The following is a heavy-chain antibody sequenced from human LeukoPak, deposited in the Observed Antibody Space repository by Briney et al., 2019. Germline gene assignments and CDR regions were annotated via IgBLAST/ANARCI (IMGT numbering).Heavy chain of an antibody. CDR3: ASYGSGSHDY. CDR2: IKTKTEGGTT. Sequence: GGSLRLSCAASGFTFSNAWMNWVSQAPGKGLEWVGRIKTKTEGGTTDYAAPVKGRFTISRDDSKNTVYLQMNSLKTEDTAVYYCASYGSGSHDYWGQGSLVTVSS. CDR1: GFTFSNAW. D-gene: IGHD3-10*01. J-gene: IGHJ4*02. V-gene: IGHV3-15*01.